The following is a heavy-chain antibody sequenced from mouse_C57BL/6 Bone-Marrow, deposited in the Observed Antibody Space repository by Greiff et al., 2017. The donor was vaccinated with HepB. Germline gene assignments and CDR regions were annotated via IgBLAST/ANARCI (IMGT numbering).Heavy chain of an antibody. Sequence: EVQLQQSGAELVRPGASVKLSCTASGFNIKDDYMHWVKQRPEQGLEWIGWIDPENGDTEYASKFQGKATITADTSSNTAYLQLSSRTSEDTAVYYCTTEGYYYGGYFDVWGTGTTVTVSS. D-gene: IGHD1-1*01. V-gene: IGHV14-4*01. CDR3: TTEGYYYGGYFDV. J-gene: IGHJ1*03. CDR2: IDPENGDT. CDR1: GFNIKDDY.